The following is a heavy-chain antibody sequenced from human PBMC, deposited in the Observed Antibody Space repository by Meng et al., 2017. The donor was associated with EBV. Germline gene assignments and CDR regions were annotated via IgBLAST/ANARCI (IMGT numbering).Heavy chain of an antibody. CDR2: INHSGST. CDR1: GGSFSDYY. J-gene: IGHJ4*02. CDR3: ARGPTTMAHDFDY. D-gene: IGHD4-11*01. Sequence: QVQLQQWGAGLLKLSETLSLTCVVFGGSFSDYYWSWIRQPPGKGLEWIGEINHSGSTNYNPSLESRATISVDTSQNNLSLKLSSVTAADSAVYYCARGPTTMAHDFDYWGQGTLVTVSS. V-gene: IGHV4-34*01.